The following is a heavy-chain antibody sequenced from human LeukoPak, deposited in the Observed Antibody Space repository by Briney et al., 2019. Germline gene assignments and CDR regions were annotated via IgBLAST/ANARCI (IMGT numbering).Heavy chain of an antibody. Sequence: GGSLRLSCAASGFTFSSHWMHWVRQAPGKELVWVSRISGDGSMTSYADSVKGRFTISRDNAKDTLFLQMTSLRVEDTAVYSCASLLTPYHGSGGGGVDVWGQGTTVTVSS. CDR2: ISGDGSMT. V-gene: IGHV3-74*01. CDR3: ASLLTPYHGSGGGGVDV. CDR1: GFTFSSHW. J-gene: IGHJ6*02. D-gene: IGHD3-10*01.